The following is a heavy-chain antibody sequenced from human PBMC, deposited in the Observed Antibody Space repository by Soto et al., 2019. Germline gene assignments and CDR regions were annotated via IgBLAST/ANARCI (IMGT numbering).Heavy chain of an antibody. CDR2: ISGSGGST. J-gene: IGHJ4*02. CDR1: GFTFSSYA. V-gene: IGHV3-23*01. Sequence: GGSLRLSCAASGFTFSSYAMSWVRQAPGKGLEWVSAISGSGGSTYYADSVKGRFTISRDNSKKTLYLQMNSLRAEDTAVYYCAKWGRNLVVVAAISRDWGQGTLVTVSS. D-gene: IGHD2-15*01. CDR3: AKWGRNLVVVAAISRD.